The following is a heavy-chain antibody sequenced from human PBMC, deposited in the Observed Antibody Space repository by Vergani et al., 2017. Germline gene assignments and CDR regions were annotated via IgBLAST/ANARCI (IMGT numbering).Heavy chain of an antibody. V-gene: IGHV3-48*01. J-gene: IGHJ4*02. D-gene: IGHD6-13*01. CDR2: ISSSSSTI. CDR1: GFTFSSYS. CDR3: ARQPGYSISWYLALDY. Sequence: EVQLVESGGGLVQPGGSLRLSCAASGFTFSSYSMNWVRQAPGKGLEWVSYISSSSSTIYYADSVKGRFTISRDNAKNSLYLQMNSLRAEDTAVYYCARQPGYSISWYLALDYWGQGTLVTVSS.